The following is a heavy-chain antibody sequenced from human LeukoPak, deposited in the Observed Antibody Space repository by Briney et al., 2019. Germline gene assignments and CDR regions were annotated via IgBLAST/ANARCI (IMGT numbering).Heavy chain of an antibody. CDR1: GGSFSGYY. D-gene: IGHD6-13*01. CDR2: INHSGST. V-gene: IGHV4-34*01. CDR3: ARHALYSSSWYFFDH. Sequence: SETLSLTCAVYGGSFSGYYWSWIRQPPGKGLEWIGEINHSGSTNYNPSLKSRVTISVDTSKNQFSLKLTSVTAADTAVYYCARHALYSSSWYFFDHWGQGTLVTVSS. J-gene: IGHJ4*02.